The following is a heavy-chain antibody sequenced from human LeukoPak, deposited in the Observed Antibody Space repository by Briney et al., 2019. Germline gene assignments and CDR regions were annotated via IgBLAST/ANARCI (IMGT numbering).Heavy chain of an antibody. D-gene: IGHD2-2*01. CDR1: GFPFTNYA. V-gene: IGHV3-23*01. J-gene: IGHJ4*02. Sequence: PGGSLRLSCAASGFPFTNYAMSWVRQAPGKGLEWISEIGVSDGHTYYAAFVKGRFTVSRDNSKNTLYLQMDSLRVEDTAIYYCVPRHCDRITCYAGFDYWGQGTLVTVSS. CDR2: IGVSDGHT. CDR3: VPRHCDRITCYAGFDY.